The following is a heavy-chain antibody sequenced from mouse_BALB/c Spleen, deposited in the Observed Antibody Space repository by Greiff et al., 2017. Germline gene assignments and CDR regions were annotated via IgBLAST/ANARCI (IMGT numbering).Heavy chain of an antibody. Sequence: EVQLQQSGTVLARPGASVKMSCKASGYSFTSYWMHWVKQRPGQGLEWIGAIYPGNSDTSYNQKFKGKAKLTAVTSASTAYMELSSLTTEDSAVYDCTRSYYGYDWYFDVWGAGTTVTVSS. V-gene: IGHV1-5*01. CDR1: GYSFTSYW. CDR2: IYPGNSDT. CDR3: TRSYYGYDWYFDV. D-gene: IGHD2-14*01. J-gene: IGHJ1*01.